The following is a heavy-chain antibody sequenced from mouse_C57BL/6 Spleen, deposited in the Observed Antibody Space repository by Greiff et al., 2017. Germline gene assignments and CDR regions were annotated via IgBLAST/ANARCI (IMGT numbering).Heavy chain of an antibody. Sequence: VQLQQSGAELVKPGASVKISCKASGYAFSSYWMNWVKQRPGKGLEWIGQIYPGDGDTTYNGKFKGKATLTADKSSSTAYMQLSSLTSEDSAVYFCAREGLTTVVARAMDYWGQGTSVTVSS. CDR2: IYPGDGDT. J-gene: IGHJ4*01. V-gene: IGHV1-80*01. CDR1: GYAFSSYW. CDR3: AREGLTTVVARAMDY. D-gene: IGHD1-1*01.